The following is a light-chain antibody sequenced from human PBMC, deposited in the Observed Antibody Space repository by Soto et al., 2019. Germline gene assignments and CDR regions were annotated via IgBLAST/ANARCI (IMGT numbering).Light chain of an antibody. CDR3: QQYHTWWT. J-gene: IGKJ1*01. V-gene: IGKV1-5*03. CDR2: KAS. Sequence: DIQMTQSPSTLSASVGDRVTITCLASQSISSWLAWYQQKPGKAPKLLIYKASSLESGVPSRFSGSGSGTEFTLTISSLQPDDFATYYCQQYHTWWTFGQGTKVEI. CDR1: QSISSW.